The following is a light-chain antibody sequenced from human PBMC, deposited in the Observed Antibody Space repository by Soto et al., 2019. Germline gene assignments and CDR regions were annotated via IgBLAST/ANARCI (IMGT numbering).Light chain of an antibody. CDR3: QQSFITPQT. CDR1: QSITNY. V-gene: IGKV1-39*01. CDR2: VAS. Sequence: DIQMNQXPSXXXXSXXXRXXIXXXASQSITNYLNWYQHKPGQAPKLLINVASTLQGGVPSRFSGSGSGTEFTLATSRLQPEDSATYYCQQSFITPQTFGGGGKVDVK. J-gene: IGKJ4*01.